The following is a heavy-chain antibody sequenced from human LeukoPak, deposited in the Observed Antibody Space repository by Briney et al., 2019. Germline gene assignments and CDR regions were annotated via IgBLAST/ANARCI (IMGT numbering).Heavy chain of an antibody. CDR2: INHRGDIT. V-gene: IGHV1-46*01. CDR1: GYAFTNHY. CDR3: ARGNGSRWPHYHYMDV. Sequence: GASVKVSCKASGYAFTNHYMHWVRRAPGQGPEWMGLINHRGDITTCAQRFQDRITMTRDTSTSTDYMELRSLTSEDTAVYYCARGNGSRWPHYHYMDVWGKGTTVIVSS. J-gene: IGHJ6*03. D-gene: IGHD6-13*01.